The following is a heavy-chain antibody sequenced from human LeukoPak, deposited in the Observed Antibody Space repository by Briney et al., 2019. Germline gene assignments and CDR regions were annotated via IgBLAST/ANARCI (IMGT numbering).Heavy chain of an antibody. J-gene: IGHJ4*02. CDR3: ARVHSWLYYFDY. V-gene: IGHV3-72*01. D-gene: IGHD6-13*01. CDR1: GFTFSSYA. Sequence: QSGGSLRLSCAASGFTFSSYAMSWVRQAPGKGLEWVGRTRNKANSYTTEYAASVRGRFTISRDDSKNSLYLQMNSLKTEDTAVYYCARVHSWLYYFDYWGQGTLVTVSS. CDR2: TRNKANSYTT.